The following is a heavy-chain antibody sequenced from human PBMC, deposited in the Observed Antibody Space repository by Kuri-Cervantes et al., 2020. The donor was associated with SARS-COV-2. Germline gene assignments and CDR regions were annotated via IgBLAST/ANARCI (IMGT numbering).Heavy chain of an antibody. V-gene: IGHV1-18*01. J-gene: IGHJ4*02. CDR3: ARILQVVPASVVYYFDY. CDR1: GYTFTSYG. D-gene: IGHD2-2*01. CDR2: ISAYNGNT. Sequence: ASVKVSCKASGYTFTSYGISWVRQAPGQGLEWMGWISAYNGNTNYAQKLQGRVTMTTDTSTSTAYMELRSLRSDDTAVYYCARILQVVPASVVYYFDYWGQGTLVTVSS.